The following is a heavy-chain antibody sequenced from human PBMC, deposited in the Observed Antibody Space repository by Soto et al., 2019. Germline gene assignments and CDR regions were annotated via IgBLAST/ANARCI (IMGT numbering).Heavy chain of an antibody. CDR3: ARVRGSYDSSGYLLPYYFDY. Sequence: ASVKVSCKASGYTFTSYGISWVRQAPGQGLEWMGWINAGNGNTKYSQKFQGRVTITRDTSASTAYMELSSLRSEDTAVYYCARVRGSYDSSGYLLPYYFDYWGQGTLVTVSS. J-gene: IGHJ4*02. CDR1: GYTFTSYG. CDR2: INAGNGNT. V-gene: IGHV1-3*01. D-gene: IGHD3-22*01.